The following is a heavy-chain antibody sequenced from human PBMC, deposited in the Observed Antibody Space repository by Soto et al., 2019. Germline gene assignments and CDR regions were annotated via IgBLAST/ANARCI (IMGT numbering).Heavy chain of an antibody. CDR3: ARSTNDYGDRH. V-gene: IGHV4-39*01. CDR1: GGSISNSSYY. CDR2: IYYSGNT. J-gene: IGHJ4*02. D-gene: IGHD4-17*01. Sequence: PSETLSLTCTVSGGSISNSSYYWGWIRQPPGKGLEWIGSIYYSGNTYYNPSLKSRVTISVDTSKNQFSLKLSSVTAADTAVYYCARSTNDYGDRHWGQGTLVTVSS.